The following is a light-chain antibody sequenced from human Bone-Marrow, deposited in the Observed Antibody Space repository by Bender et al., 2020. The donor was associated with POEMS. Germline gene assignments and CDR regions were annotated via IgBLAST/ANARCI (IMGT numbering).Light chain of an antibody. J-gene: IGLJ3*02. V-gene: IGLV2-14*01. CDR2: EVA. Sequence: QSALTQPASVSASPGQSITISCTGTSSDVGGYDYVSWYQHHPGKAPKLMIYEVAYRPSGISNRFSGSKSGQTASLTISGLQAEDEANYYCCSYVTTSTWVFGGGTKLTVL. CDR1: SSDVGGYDY. CDR3: CSYVTTSTWV.